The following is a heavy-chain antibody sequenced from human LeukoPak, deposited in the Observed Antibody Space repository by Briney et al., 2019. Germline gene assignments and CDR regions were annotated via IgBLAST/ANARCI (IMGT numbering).Heavy chain of an antibody. CDR3: ASSITMVRGVAELDY. CDR2: IYYSGST. V-gene: IGHV4-39*07. Sequence: SETLSLTCTVSGGSISSSSYYWGWIRQPPGKGLEWIGSIYYSGSTYYNPSLKSRVTISVDTSKNQFSLKLSSVTAADTAVYYCASSITMVRGVAELDYWGQGTLVTVSS. J-gene: IGHJ4*02. CDR1: GGSISSSSYY. D-gene: IGHD3-10*01.